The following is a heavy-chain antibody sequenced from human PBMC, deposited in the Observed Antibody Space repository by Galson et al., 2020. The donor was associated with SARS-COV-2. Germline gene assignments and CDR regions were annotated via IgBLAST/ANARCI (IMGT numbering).Heavy chain of an antibody. CDR3: ARGLFWSDYDAGGASGPHCDP. Sequence: GESLKISCAASGFTFSSYEMNWVRQAPGKGLEGVSYMSSSGSTTYYADSVKGRLTMSRDSAKNSVYLQMNSLRDEDTAVYYCARGLFWSDYDAGGASGPHCDPWGQGSLVAVSS. D-gene: IGHD3-3*01. CDR1: GFTFSSYE. V-gene: IGHV3-48*03. J-gene: IGHJ5*02. CDR2: MSSSGSTT.